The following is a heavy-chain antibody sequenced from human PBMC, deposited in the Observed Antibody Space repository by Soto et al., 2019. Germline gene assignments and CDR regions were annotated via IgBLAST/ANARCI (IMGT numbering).Heavy chain of an antibody. CDR2: ISAYNGNT. Sequence: GASVKVSCKASGYTFTSYGISWVRQAPGQGLEWMGWISAYNGNTNYAQKLQGRVTMTTDTSTSTAYMELRSLRSDDTAVYYCAREIVVTTRYYYDSSGYPNYGMDVWGQGTTVTVSS. CDR3: AREIVVTTRYYYDSSGYPNYGMDV. CDR1: GYTFTSYG. V-gene: IGHV1-18*01. J-gene: IGHJ6*02. D-gene: IGHD3-22*01.